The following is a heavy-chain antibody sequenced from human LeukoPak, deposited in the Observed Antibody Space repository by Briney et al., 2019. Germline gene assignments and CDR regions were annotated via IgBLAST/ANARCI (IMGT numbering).Heavy chain of an antibody. CDR2: FDPEDGET. CDR3: ASGEVDGSGSYSEYGMDV. D-gene: IGHD3-10*01. Sequence: ASVKVSCKVSGYTLTELSMHWVRQAPGKGLEWMGGFDPEDGETIYAQKFQGRVTMTEDTSTDTAYMELSSLRSEDTAVYYCASGEVDGSGSYSEYGMDVWGKGTTVTVSS. CDR1: GYTLTELS. V-gene: IGHV1-24*01. J-gene: IGHJ6*04.